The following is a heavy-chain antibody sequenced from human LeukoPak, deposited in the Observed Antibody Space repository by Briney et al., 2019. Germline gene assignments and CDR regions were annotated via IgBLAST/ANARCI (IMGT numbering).Heavy chain of an antibody. Sequence: SETLSLTCTVSGGSISSYYWSWIRQPPGKGLEWIGYIYYSGSTNYNPSLKSRVTISVDTSKNQFSLKLSSVTAADTAVYYCARLPPYYDILTGYRYYYYGMDVWGQGTTVTVS. CDR2: IYYSGST. J-gene: IGHJ6*02. CDR3: ARLPPYYDILTGYRYYYYGMDV. D-gene: IGHD3-9*01. V-gene: IGHV4-59*08. CDR1: GGSISSYY.